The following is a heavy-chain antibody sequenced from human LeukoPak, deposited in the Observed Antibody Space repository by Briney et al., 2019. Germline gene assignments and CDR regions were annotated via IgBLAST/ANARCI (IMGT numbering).Heavy chain of an antibody. D-gene: IGHD3-22*01. CDR2: ISYDGSNK. CDR1: GFTFSSYA. CDR3: ARDRYYHSSGTNYFDY. J-gene: IGHJ4*02. Sequence: GGSLRLSCAASGFTFSSYAMHWVRQAPGKGLEWVAVISYDGSNKCYADSVKGRFTISRDNSKNTLYLQMNSLRAEDAAVYYCARDRYYHSSGTNYFDYWGQGTLVTVSS. V-gene: IGHV3-30*04.